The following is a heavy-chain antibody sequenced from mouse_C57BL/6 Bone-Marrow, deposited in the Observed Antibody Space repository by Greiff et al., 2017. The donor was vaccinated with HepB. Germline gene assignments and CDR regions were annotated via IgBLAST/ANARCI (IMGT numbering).Heavy chain of an antibody. CDR2: IRNKANGYTT. V-gene: IGHV7-3*01. D-gene: IGHD1-1*01. Sequence: EVHLVESGGGLVQPGGSLSLSCAASGFTFTDYYMSWVRQPPGKALEWLGFIRNKANGYTTEYSASVKGRFTISRDNSQSILYLQMNALRAEDSATYYCARYEGGYYYGSSWGNYFDYWGQGTTLTVSS. J-gene: IGHJ2*01. CDR3: ARYEGGYYYGSSWGNYFDY. CDR1: GFTFTDYY.